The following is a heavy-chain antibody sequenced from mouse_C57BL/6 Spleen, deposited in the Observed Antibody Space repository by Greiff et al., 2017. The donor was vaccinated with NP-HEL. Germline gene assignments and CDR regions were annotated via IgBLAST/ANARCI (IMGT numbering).Heavy chain of an antibody. Sequence: VPVKQSGAELVRPGASVKLSCTASGFNIKDDYMHWVKQRPEQGLEWIGWIDPENGDTEYASKFQGKATITADTSSNTAYLQLSSLTSEDTAVYYCTTANWAFAYWGQGTLVTVSA. D-gene: IGHD4-1*01. CDR3: TTANWAFAY. J-gene: IGHJ3*01. CDR2: IDPENGDT. V-gene: IGHV14-4*01. CDR1: GFNIKDDY.